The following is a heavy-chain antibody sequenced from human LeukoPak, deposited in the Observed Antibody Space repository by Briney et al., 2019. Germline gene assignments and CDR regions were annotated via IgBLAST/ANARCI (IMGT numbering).Heavy chain of an antibody. J-gene: IGHJ4*02. CDR1: GFTFSSYG. V-gene: IGHV3-30*18. Sequence: GGSLRLSCAASGFTFSSYGMHWVRQAPGKGLEWVAVISYDGSNKYYADSVKGRFTISRDNSKNTLYLQMNSLRAEDTAVYYCAKDAVVWFGEFNFDYWGQGTLVTVSS. CDR3: AKDAVVWFGEFNFDY. CDR2: ISYDGSNK. D-gene: IGHD3-10*01.